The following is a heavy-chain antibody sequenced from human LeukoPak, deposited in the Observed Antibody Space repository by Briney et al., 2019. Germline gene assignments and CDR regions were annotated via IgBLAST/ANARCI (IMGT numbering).Heavy chain of an antibody. Sequence: PSETLSLTCTVSGGSISSYYWSWIRQPAGRGLEWVGRIYTSGSTNYNPSLKSRLTMTVDTPKNQFSLKLSSVTAADTAVYYCARVRGTGYSYYFDYWGQGTLLTVSS. D-gene: IGHD3/OR15-3a*01. V-gene: IGHV4-4*07. CDR3: ARVRGTGYSYYFDY. J-gene: IGHJ4*02. CDR2: IYTSGST. CDR1: GGSISSYY.